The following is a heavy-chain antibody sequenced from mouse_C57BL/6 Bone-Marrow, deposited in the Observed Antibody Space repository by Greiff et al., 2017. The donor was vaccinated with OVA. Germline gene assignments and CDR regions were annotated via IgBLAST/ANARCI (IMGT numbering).Heavy chain of an antibody. CDR3: ARPLYDYGLYWYFDV. CDR1: GYTFTDYY. J-gene: IGHJ1*03. V-gene: IGHV1-75*01. CDR2: IFPGSGST. Sequence: VQLQQSGPELVKPGASVKISCKASGYTFTDYYINWVKQRPGQGLQWIGWIFPGSGSTYYNEKFKGKATLTVDKYSSTAYMLLSSLSSEDSAVYFCARPLYDYGLYWYFDVWGTGTTVTVSS. D-gene: IGHD2-4*01.